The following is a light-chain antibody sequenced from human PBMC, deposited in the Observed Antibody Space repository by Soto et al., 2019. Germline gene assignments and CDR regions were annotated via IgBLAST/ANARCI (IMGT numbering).Light chain of an antibody. V-gene: IGLV1-44*01. J-gene: IGLJ2*01. CDR1: SSNIGSNT. CDR2: SNN. Sequence: QSLLTQPPSASGTPGQRVTISCSGSSSNIGSNTVHWYQQFPGTAPKLLIYSNNQRPSGVPDRFSGSKSGTSASLAISGLQSEDEADYYCAGWDDSLNGPVFGGGTKLTVL. CDR3: AGWDDSLNGPV.